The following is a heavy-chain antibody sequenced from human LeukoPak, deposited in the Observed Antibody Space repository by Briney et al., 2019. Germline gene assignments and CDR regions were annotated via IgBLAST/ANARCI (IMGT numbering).Heavy chain of an antibody. CDR3: ARDGTDFWSAIITGDY. CDR2: ISSSSSTI. D-gene: IGHD3-3*01. J-gene: IGHJ4*02. CDR1: GFTFSSYR. Sequence: GGSLRLSCAASGFTFSSYRMNWVRQAPGKGLEWVSYISSSSSTIYYADSVKGRFTISRDNAKNSLYLQMNSLRAEDTVVYYCARDGTDFWSAIITGDYWGQGTLVTVSS. V-gene: IGHV3-48*01.